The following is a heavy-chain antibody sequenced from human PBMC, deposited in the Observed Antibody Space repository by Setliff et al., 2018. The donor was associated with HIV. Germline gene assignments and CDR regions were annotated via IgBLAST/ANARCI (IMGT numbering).Heavy chain of an antibody. CDR1: GVSISNYY. CDR3: ARGKLGWRPYAMDV. V-gene: IGHV4-59*01. CDR2: MYYSGNT. Sequence: SETLSLTCTVSGVSISNYYWSWIRQPPGKGLEWIGYMYYSGNTNYNPSLKSRVTISVDTSKSQFSLKLNSVTAADTAVYYCARGKLGWRPYAMDVWGQGTAVTVSS. D-gene: IGHD6-13*01. J-gene: IGHJ6*02.